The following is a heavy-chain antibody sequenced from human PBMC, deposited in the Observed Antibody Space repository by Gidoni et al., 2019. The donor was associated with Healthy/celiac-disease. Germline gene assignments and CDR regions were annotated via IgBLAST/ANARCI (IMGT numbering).Heavy chain of an antibody. CDR2: ISGSGGST. CDR1: AFPFLRYA. D-gene: IGHD7-27*01. J-gene: IGHJ3*02. CDR3: AKKGLGWDPNDAFDI. Sequence: EVQLLESGGGLVQPGGSLRLSCSASAFPFLRYAMSWVRRAPGEGLEWVSAISGSGGSTYYADSVKGRFTISRDNSKNTLYLQMNSLRAEDTAVYYCAKKGLGWDPNDAFDIWGQGTMVTVSS. V-gene: IGHV3-23*01.